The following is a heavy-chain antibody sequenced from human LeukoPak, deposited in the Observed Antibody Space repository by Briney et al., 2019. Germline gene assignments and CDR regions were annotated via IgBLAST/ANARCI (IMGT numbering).Heavy chain of an antibody. D-gene: IGHD3-16*01. CDR1: GFIFSNYA. CDR3: ARDRGDGTAGFDY. J-gene: IGHJ4*02. V-gene: IGHV3-23*01. CDR2: ISGSGGNT. Sequence: GGSLRLSCAASGFIFSNYAMSWVRQAPGKGLEWVSGISGSGGNTYYADSVKGRFTISRDNSKNTLYLQMNSLRAEDTAVYYCARDRGDGTAGFDYWGQGTLVTVSS.